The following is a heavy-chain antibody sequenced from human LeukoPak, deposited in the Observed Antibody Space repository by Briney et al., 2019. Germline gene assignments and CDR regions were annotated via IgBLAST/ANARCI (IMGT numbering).Heavy chain of an antibody. D-gene: IGHD2-2*01. V-gene: IGHV4-30-4*02. CDR2: IYYSGST. J-gene: IGHJ5*02. Sequence: PSDTLSLTCTVSGGSISSGDYYWSWIRQPPGKGREWIGYIYYSGSTYYNPSLKSRVTISVDTSKNQFSLKLSSVTAADTAVYYCARAGTPVPAARILRFDPWGQGTLVTVSS. CDR1: GGSISSGDYY. CDR3: ARAGTPVPAARILRFDP.